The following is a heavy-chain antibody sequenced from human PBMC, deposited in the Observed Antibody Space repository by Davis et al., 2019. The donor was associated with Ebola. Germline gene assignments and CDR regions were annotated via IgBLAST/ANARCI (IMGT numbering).Heavy chain of an antibody. CDR1: GYTFTSYY. V-gene: IGHV1-46*01. Sequence: AASVKVSCKASGYTFTSYYMHWVRQAPGQGLAWMGIINPSGGSTSYAQKFQGRVTMTRDTSTSTVYMELSSLRSEDTAVYYCARSAGGSSWYSYYYGMDVWGQGTTVTVSS. J-gene: IGHJ6*02. D-gene: IGHD6-13*01. CDR3: ARSAGGSSWYSYYYGMDV. CDR2: INPSGGST.